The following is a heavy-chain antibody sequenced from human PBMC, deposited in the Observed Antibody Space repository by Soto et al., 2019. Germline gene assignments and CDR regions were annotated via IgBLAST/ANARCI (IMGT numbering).Heavy chain of an antibody. CDR2: TRNKANSYTT. CDR1: GFTFSDYY. J-gene: IGHJ4*02. D-gene: IGHD3-22*01. CDR3: AREGSSSGPDYEY. Sequence: EVQLVESGGGLVQPGGSLRLSCAASGFTFSDYYINWVRQAPGKGLEWVGRTRNKANSYTTDYAAFVKGRFTISRDDSKNLIYLQMTSLKTEDTAVYYCAREGSSSGPDYEYWGQGTLVTVSS. V-gene: IGHV3-72*01.